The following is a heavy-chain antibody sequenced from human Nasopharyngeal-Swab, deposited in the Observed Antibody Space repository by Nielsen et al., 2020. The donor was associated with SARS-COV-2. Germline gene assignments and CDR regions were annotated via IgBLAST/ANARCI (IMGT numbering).Heavy chain of an antibody. CDR3: ARTRTIYGDGSAGDTDY. Sequence: ASVKVSCKASGYTFTTYGISWVRQAPGQGLEWMGWISAYKGNTNYAQKVQGRVTMTTDTSTSTAYMELRSLRSDDTAVYYCARTRTIYGDGSAGDTDYWGQGTLVTVSS. CDR1: GYTFTTYG. CDR2: ISAYKGNT. D-gene: IGHD3-3*01. V-gene: IGHV1-18*04. J-gene: IGHJ4*02.